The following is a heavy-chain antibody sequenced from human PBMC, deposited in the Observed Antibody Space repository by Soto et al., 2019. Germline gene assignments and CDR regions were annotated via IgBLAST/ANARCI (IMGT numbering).Heavy chain of an antibody. J-gene: IGHJ5*02. Sequence: QVQLVQSGAEVKKTGASVKVSCKASGYTFTGYYMHWVRQAPGQGLEWMGWINPKSGDTNYAQKFQGWVTMTRDTSISTVYRELSRLTSDDTAVYYCAREAYCSGGSCYPWFDPWGQGTLVTVSS. D-gene: IGHD2-15*01. CDR2: INPKSGDT. CDR3: AREAYCSGGSCYPWFDP. V-gene: IGHV1-2*04. CDR1: GYTFTGYY.